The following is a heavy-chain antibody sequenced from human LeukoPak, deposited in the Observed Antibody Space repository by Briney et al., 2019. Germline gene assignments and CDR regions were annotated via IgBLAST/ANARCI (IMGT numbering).Heavy chain of an antibody. CDR1: GFTFSSYA. CDR3: ARDPSRVYYYDSSGYYPDY. J-gene: IGHJ4*02. CDR2: ISYDGSNK. Sequence: PGGSLRLSCAASGFTFSSYAMHWVRQAPGKGLEWVAVISYDGSNKYYADSVKGRFTISRDNSKNTLYLQMNSLRAEDTAVYYCARDPSRVYYYDSSGYYPDYWGQGTLVTVSS. V-gene: IGHV3-30-3*01. D-gene: IGHD3-22*01.